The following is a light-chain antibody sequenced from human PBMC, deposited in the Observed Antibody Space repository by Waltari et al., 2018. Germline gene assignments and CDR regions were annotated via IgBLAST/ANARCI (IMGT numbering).Light chain of an antibody. CDR2: EVT. CDR1: NNDIGTYNL. CDR3: FSYAGSGYV. J-gene: IGLJ1*01. V-gene: IGLV2-23*02. Sequence: QSALTQPASVSGSPGQSITISCTGSNNDIGTYNLVSWYLQHPGKALKLIIFEVTERPSGVSTRFSGSKSVTTASLTISGLQAEDEADYYCFSYAGSGYVFGSGTKVTVL.